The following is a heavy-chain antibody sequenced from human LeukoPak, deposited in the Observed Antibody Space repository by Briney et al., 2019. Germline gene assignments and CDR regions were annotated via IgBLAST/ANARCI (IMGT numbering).Heavy chain of an antibody. CDR3: ARVVQYYYDSSGYYYDY. J-gene: IGHJ4*02. Sequence: PSETLSLTCTVSGGSISSGSYYWSWIRQPAGKGLEWIGRIYTSGSTNYNPSLKSRVTISVDTSKYQFSLKLSSVTAADTAVYYCARVVQYYYDSSGYYYDYWGQGTLVTVSS. D-gene: IGHD3-22*01. CDR1: GGSISSGSYY. CDR2: IYTSGST. V-gene: IGHV4-61*02.